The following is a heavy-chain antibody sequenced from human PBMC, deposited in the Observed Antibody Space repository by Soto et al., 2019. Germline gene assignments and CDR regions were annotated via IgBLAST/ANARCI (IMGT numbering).Heavy chain of an antibody. V-gene: IGHV3-23*01. CDR3: AKGGWGNRRITIFGVVIIFDFDY. Sequence: PGGSLRLSCAASGFTFSSYAMSWVRQAPGKGLEWVSAISGSGGSTYYADSVKGRFTISRDNSKNTLYLQMNSLRAEDTAVYYCAKGGWGNRRITIFGVVIIFDFDYWGQGTLVTVSS. J-gene: IGHJ4*02. D-gene: IGHD3-3*01. CDR2: ISGSGGST. CDR1: GFTFSSYA.